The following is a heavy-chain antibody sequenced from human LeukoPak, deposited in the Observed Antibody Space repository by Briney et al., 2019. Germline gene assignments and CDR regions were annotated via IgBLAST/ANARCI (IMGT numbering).Heavy chain of an antibody. CDR3: AKGGQRNYYDSSGYPDY. Sequence: GGSLRLSCAASGFTLSSYAMSWVRQAPGKGLEWVSAISGSGGSTYYADSVKGRFTISRDNSKNTLYLQMNSLRAEDTAVYYCAKGGQRNYYDSSGYPDYWGQGTLVTVSS. J-gene: IGHJ4*02. CDR1: GFTLSSYA. CDR2: ISGSGGST. V-gene: IGHV3-23*01. D-gene: IGHD3-22*01.